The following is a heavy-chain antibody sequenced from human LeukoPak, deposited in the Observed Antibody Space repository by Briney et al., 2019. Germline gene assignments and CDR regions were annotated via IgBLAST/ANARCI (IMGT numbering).Heavy chain of an antibody. D-gene: IGHD2-2*01. V-gene: IGHV3-21*01. Sequence: GGSLRLSCAASGFTFSSYSMNWVRQAPGKGLEWVSSISSSSSYIYYADSVKGRFTISRDNAKSSLYLQMNSLRAEDTAVYYCARVGGVAAMPNYFDYWGQGTLVTVSS. J-gene: IGHJ4*02. CDR2: ISSSSSYI. CDR1: GFTFSSYS. CDR3: ARVGGVAAMPNYFDY.